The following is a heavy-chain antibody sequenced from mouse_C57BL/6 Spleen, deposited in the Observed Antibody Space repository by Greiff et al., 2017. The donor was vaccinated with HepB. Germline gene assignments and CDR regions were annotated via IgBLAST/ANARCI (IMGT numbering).Heavy chain of an antibody. CDR3: AREGPYYYGSSLDY. J-gene: IGHJ2*01. Sequence: VKLMESGPELVKPGASVKISCKASGYAFSSSWMNWVKQRPGKGLEWIGRIYPGDGDTNYNGKFKGKATLTADKSSSTAYMQLSSLTSEDSAVYFCAREGPYYYGSSLDYWGQGTTLTVSS. CDR2: IYPGDGDT. V-gene: IGHV1-82*01. D-gene: IGHD1-1*01. CDR1: GYAFSSSW.